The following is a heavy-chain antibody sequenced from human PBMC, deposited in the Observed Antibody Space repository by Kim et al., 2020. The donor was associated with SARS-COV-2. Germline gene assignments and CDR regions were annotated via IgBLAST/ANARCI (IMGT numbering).Heavy chain of an antibody. J-gene: IGHJ4*02. CDR1: GFTFSSYG. CDR3: AKDAGATEYYFDY. Sequence: GGSLRLSCAASGFTFSSYGMHWVRQAPGKGLEWVTVISYDGSNKYYADSVKGRFTISRDNSKNTLYLQMNSLRAEDTAVYYCAKDAGATEYYFDYWGQGTLVTVSS. D-gene: IGHD1-26*01. CDR2: ISYDGSNK. V-gene: IGHV3-30*18.